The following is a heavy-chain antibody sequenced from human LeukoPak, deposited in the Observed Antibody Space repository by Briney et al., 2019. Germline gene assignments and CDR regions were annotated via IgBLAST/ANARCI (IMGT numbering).Heavy chain of an antibody. CDR3: ARYCNSAKCPEYYFDS. CDR2: IKVDGIPK. J-gene: IGHJ4*02. D-gene: IGHD2/OR15-2a*01. CDR1: GFTFSDSW. Sequence: PGGSLRLSCAASGFTFSDSWMSWVRQAPGKGLEWVANIKVDGIPKYYADSVKGRFTISRDNAKNSVFLQMDSLRADDTAVYYCARYCNSAKCPEYYFDSWGQGTLVTVSS. V-gene: IGHV3-7*01.